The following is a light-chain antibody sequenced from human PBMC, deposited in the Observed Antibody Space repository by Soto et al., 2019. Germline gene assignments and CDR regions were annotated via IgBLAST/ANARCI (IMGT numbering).Light chain of an antibody. CDR3: SSYTSSSTLV. J-gene: IGLJ2*01. CDR2: DVS. Sequence: QSALTQPASVSGSPGQSISISCTGTSRDVGGYNYVSWYQQHPGKAPKLMIYDVSNRPSGVSNRFSGCKSGNTASLTISGVQAEDEADYYCSSYTSSSTLVFGGGTKVTVL. CDR1: SRDVGGYNY. V-gene: IGLV2-14*01.